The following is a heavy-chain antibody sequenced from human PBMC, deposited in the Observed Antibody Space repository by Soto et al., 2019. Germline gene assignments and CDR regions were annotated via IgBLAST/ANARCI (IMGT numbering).Heavy chain of an antibody. CDR1: GGSISSSSYY. Sequence: PSETLSLTCTVSGGSISSSSYYWGWIRQPPGKGREWIGSIYYSGSTYYNPSLKTRVTISVDTSKNQFSLKLSSVTAADTAVYYCASLGGSSYTFSFFDYWGQVTLVTVSS. CDR3: ASLGGSSYTFSFFDY. J-gene: IGHJ4*02. CDR2: IYYSGST. V-gene: IGHV4-39*01. D-gene: IGHD3-16*01.